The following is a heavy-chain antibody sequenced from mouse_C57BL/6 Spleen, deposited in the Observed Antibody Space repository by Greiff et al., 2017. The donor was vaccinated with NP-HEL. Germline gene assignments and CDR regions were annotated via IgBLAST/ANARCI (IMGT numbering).Heavy chain of an antibody. J-gene: IGHJ2*01. CDR1: GFTFSSYA. CDR2: ISDGGSYT. Sequence: EVMLVESGGGLVKPGGPLKLSCAASGFTFSSYAMSWVRQTPEKRLEWVATISDGGSYTYYPDNVKGRFTISRDNAKNNLYLQMSHLKSEDTAMYYCAREDYGSSYGWFDYWGQGTTLTVSS. D-gene: IGHD1-1*01. CDR3: AREDYGSSYGWFDY. V-gene: IGHV5-4*01.